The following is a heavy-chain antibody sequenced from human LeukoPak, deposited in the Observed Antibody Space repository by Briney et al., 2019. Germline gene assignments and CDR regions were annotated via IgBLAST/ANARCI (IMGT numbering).Heavy chain of an antibody. CDR1: GFTFSDYA. CDR2: ISGSGGTT. Sequence: GGSLRLSCAASGFTFSDYAMNWVRQAPGKGLEWVSTISGSGGTTYYADSVKGRFTISRDNSKNTLSLQMSSLRADDTAVYYCAKGRAGTVMVEYWGQGTLVTVSP. V-gene: IGHV3-23*01. J-gene: IGHJ4*02. D-gene: IGHD1-7*01. CDR3: AKGRAGTVMVEY.